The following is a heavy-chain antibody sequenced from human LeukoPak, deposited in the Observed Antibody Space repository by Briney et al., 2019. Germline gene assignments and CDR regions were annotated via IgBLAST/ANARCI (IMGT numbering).Heavy chain of an antibody. CDR2: IYYSGST. CDR3: ARKPYPYYYDSSGYYYVYDY. CDR1: GGSISSSSYY. Sequence: PSETLSLTCTVSGGSISSSSYYWGWIRQPPGKGLEWIGSIYYSGSTYYNPSLKSRVTISVDTSKNQFSLKLSSVTAADTAVYYCARKPYPYYYDSSGYYYVYDYWGQGTLVTVSS. V-gene: IGHV4-39*07. J-gene: IGHJ4*02. D-gene: IGHD3-22*01.